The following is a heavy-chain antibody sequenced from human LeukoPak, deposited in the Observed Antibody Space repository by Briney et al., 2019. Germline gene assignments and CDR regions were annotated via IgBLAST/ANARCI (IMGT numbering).Heavy chain of an antibody. J-gene: IGHJ4*02. Sequence: GGSLRLSCAASGFTFTTYWMTWVRQAPGKGLEWVANIKQDGTEKYYVDSVKGRFTISRDNAKKSVYLQMNSLRAEDTALYYCARDRFLWRPEPAEYWGQGTLVTVSS. CDR3: ARDRFLWRPEPAEY. D-gene: IGHD2/OR15-2a*01. CDR1: GFTFTTYW. V-gene: IGHV3-7*03. CDR2: IKQDGTEK.